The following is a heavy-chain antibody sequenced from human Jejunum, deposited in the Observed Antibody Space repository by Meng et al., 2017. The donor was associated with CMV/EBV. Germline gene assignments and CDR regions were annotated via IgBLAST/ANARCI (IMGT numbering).Heavy chain of an antibody. CDR3: ARGRTRFLEWLPSDWFDF. CDR1: TRYD. D-gene: IGHD3-3*01. J-gene: IGHJ3*01. V-gene: IGHV1-18*01. CDR2: ISPYNGNT. Sequence: TRYDINWVRQATGQGLEWMGWISPYNGNTKSSQNLQGRVTMTTDTFTSTAYMELRSLTSDDTAVYYCARGRTRFLEWLPSDWFDFWGQGTMVTVSS.